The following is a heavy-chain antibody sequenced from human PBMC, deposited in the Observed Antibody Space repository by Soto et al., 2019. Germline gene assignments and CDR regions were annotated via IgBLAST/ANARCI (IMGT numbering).Heavy chain of an antibody. D-gene: IGHD6-19*01. CDR1: GITFSTSA. V-gene: IGHV1-58*02. Sequence: QMQLVQSGPEVKKPGTSVKVSCKASGITFSTSAMQWVRQARGQRLEWIGWTVVGSGHTNYAQKFQERITITRDMSRSTAYMELSSLRSEDTAVYYCAATIIAVSGTGYYGMDVWGQGTTVTVSS. CDR3: AATIIAVSGTGYYGMDV. J-gene: IGHJ6*02. CDR2: TVVGSGHT.